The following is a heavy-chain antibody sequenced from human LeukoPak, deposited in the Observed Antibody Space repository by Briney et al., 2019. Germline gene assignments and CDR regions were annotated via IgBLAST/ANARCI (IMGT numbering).Heavy chain of an antibody. CDR2: ISSSSSYI. V-gene: IGHV3-21*01. CDR3: ARDGSSGWYGGDHDAFDI. Sequence: GGSLRLSCAASGFTFSSYSTNWVRQAPGKGLEWVSSISSSSSYIYYADSVKGRFTISRDNAKNSLYLQMNSLRAEDTAVYYCARDGSSGWYGGDHDAFDIWGQGTMVTVSS. J-gene: IGHJ3*02. D-gene: IGHD6-19*01. CDR1: GFTFSSYS.